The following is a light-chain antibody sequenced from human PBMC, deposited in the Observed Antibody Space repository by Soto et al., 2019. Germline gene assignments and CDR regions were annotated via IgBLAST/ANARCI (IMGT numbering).Light chain of an antibody. V-gene: IGKV3-15*01. Sequence: EIVVTQSPATLSVSPGERATLSCRASQSVGNNFAWYQQKPGQAPRLLIFATSPRATGVPARFSGSGSGTEFTLTIRRLQSEDFALYYCQQYGDWPLTFGGGAKVEIE. CDR2: ATS. J-gene: IGKJ4*01. CDR1: QSVGNN. CDR3: QQYGDWPLT.